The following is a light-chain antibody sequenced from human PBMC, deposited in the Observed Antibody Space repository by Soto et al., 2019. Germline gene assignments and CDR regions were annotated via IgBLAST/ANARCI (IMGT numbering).Light chain of an antibody. CDR1: SSDVGSYNL. Sequence: QSALTQPASVSGSPGQSITISCTGTSSDVGSYNLVSWYQQHPGNAPKLMIYEGSKRPSGVSNRFFGSKSGNTASLTISGLQAEGEADYYCCSFARGSTLVFGGGTKLTVL. CDR2: EGS. CDR3: CSFARGSTLV. V-gene: IGLV2-23*01. J-gene: IGLJ3*02.